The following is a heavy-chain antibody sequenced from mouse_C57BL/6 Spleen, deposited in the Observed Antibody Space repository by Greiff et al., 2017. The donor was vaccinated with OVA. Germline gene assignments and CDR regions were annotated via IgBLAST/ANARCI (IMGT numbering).Heavy chain of an antibody. Sequence: QVQLQQSGAELVRPGTSVKVSCKASGYAFTNYLIEWVKQRPGQGLEWIGVINPGSGGTNYNEKFKGKATMTADKSSSTAYMQLSSLTSEHSAVYFCAKSATVPRYWYFDVWGTGTTVTVSS. CDR1: GYAFTNYL. V-gene: IGHV1-54*01. J-gene: IGHJ1*03. CDR3: AKSATVPRYWYFDV. CDR2: INPGSGGT. D-gene: IGHD1-1*01.